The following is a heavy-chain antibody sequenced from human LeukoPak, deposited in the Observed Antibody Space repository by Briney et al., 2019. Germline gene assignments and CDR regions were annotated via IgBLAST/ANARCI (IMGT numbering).Heavy chain of an antibody. D-gene: IGHD3-10*01. CDR3: ARETGPFGEFQYYYYMDV. CDR1: GFIFSSYS. Sequence: PGGSLRLSCAASGFIFSSYSMNWVRQAPGKGLEWVSSISSSSSYIYYADSVKGRFTISRDNAQNSLYLQMNSLRAEDTAVYYCARETGPFGEFQYYYYMDVWGKGTTVTVSS. J-gene: IGHJ6*03. CDR2: ISSSSSYI. V-gene: IGHV3-21*01.